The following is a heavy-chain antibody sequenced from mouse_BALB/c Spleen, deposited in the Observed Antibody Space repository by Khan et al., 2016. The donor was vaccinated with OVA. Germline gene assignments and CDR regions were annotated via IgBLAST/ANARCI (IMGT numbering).Heavy chain of an antibody. CDR1: GYSITSDYA. J-gene: IGHJ4*01. D-gene: IGHD2-3*01. Sequence: VQLQQSGPGLVNPSQSLSLTCTVTGYSITSDYAWNWIRQFPGNKLEWMGYIHYSGSTNYNPALKSRISFTRDTSKNQFFLQLNSVTTEDTATYYCARDGSRYNYAMDYGGQGTSVTVSS. CDR2: IHYSGST. CDR3: ARDGSRYNYAMDY. V-gene: IGHV3-2*02.